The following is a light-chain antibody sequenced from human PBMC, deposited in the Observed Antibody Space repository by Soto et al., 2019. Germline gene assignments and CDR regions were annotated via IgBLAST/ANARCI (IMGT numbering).Light chain of an antibody. J-gene: IGKJ1*01. Sequence: AIRMTQSPSSLSASTGDRVTITCRASQGISSYLAWYQQKPGKAPKLLIYAASTLQSGVPSRFSGSGPGTDFTLIIRCLQSEDFATYYCQQYYSDPPWTFGQGTKVEIK. CDR2: AAS. V-gene: IGKV1-8*01. CDR3: QQYYSDPPWT. CDR1: QGISSY.